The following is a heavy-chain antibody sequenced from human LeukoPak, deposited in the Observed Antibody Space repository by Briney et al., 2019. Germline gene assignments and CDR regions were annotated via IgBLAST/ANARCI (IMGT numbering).Heavy chain of an antibody. D-gene: IGHD3-3*01. Sequence: PGGSLRLSCAASGFTFSSYAMSWVRQAPGKGLEWVSAISGSGGSTYYADSVKGRFTISRDNSKNTLYLQMNSLRAEDTAVYYCAKPKGFGLWSGFYFDYWGQGTLVTVSS. V-gene: IGHV3-23*01. CDR2: ISGSGGST. CDR1: GFTFSSYA. CDR3: AKPKGFGLWSGFYFDY. J-gene: IGHJ4*02.